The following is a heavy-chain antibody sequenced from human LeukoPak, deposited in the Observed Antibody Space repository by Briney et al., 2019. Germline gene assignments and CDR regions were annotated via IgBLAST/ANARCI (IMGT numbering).Heavy chain of an antibody. Sequence: SVKVSCKASGGTFSSYAISWVRQAPGQGLEWMGGIIPIFGTANYAQKFQGRVTITTDESTSTAYMELSSLRSEDTAVYYCARSPQLGSSSLRKYYYYYYMDVWGKGTTVTVSS. J-gene: IGHJ6*03. V-gene: IGHV1-69*05. D-gene: IGHD6-6*01. CDR3: ARSPQLGSSSLRKYYYYYYMDV. CDR1: GGTFSSYA. CDR2: IIPIFGTA.